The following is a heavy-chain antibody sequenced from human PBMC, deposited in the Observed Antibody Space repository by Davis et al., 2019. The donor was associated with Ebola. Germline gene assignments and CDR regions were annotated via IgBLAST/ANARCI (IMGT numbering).Heavy chain of an antibody. Sequence: PGGSLRLSCAASGFIFGYFGMHWVRKAPGKGLEWVTMITHDGGNKYYADSVKGRFTISRDNSKSTLLLQMNSLRAEDTAVYYCAKDRGYSSGWFDHNFDYWGQGALVTVSS. V-gene: IGHV3-30*18. J-gene: IGHJ4*02. CDR2: ITHDGGNK. D-gene: IGHD6-19*01. CDR3: AKDRGYSSGWFDHNFDY. CDR1: GFIFGYFG.